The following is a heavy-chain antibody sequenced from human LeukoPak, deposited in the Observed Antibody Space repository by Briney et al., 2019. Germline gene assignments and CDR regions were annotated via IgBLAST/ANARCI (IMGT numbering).Heavy chain of an antibody. CDR3: ARGDYGSGGYRYFDY. CDR2: ISAYNGNT. V-gene: IGHV1-18*01. CDR1: GYTFTSYG. Sequence: ASVKVSCKASGYTFTSYGVSLVRQAPGQGLKWMGWISAYNGNTNYAQKLQGRVTMTTDTSTSTAYMELRSLRSDDTAVYYCARGDYGSGGYRYFDYWGQGTLVTVSS. D-gene: IGHD3-10*01. J-gene: IGHJ4*02.